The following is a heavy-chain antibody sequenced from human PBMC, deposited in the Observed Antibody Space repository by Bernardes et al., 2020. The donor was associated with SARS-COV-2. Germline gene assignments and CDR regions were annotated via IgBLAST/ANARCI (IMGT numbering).Heavy chain of an antibody. D-gene: IGHD3-10*01. CDR2: ISSNSVTT. Sequence: ASVKVSCKSSGYRFTDYGITWVRQVPGQGLEWMGWISSNSVTTTYAQKFQGRLTMTTDTSTGTAYMELGSQRSDDTAMYYCARDLGVIVLPPNTANFDCWGQGTLVTVSS. V-gene: IGHV1-18*01. CDR1: GYRFTDYG. CDR3: ARDLGVIVLPPNTANFDC. J-gene: IGHJ4*02.